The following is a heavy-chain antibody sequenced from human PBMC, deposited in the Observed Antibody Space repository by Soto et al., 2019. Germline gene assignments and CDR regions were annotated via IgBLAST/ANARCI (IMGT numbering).Heavy chain of an antibody. Sequence: GGSLSLSCAASGFSMSSYWMHWVRQAPGKGLVWVSDINSEGSRTSYADSVKGRFTISRDNAKNTLYLQMNSLRAEDTAVYYCASDIWGSYPWGQGTPVTVSS. CDR2: INSEGSRT. V-gene: IGHV3-74*01. CDR1: GFSMSSYW. J-gene: IGHJ5*02. CDR3: ASDIWGSYP. D-gene: IGHD3-16*01.